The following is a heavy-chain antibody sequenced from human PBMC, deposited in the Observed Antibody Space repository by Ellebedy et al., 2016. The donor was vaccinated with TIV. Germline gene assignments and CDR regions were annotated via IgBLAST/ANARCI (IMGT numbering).Heavy chain of an antibody. CDR1: GGSFSGYY. J-gene: IGHJ6*02. Sequence: SETLSLXCAVYGGSFSGYYWSWIRQPPGKGLEWIGEINHSGSTNYNPSLKSRVTISVDTSKNQFSLKLSSVTAADTAVYYCARGGEWAAAGIPCLGMDVWGQGTTVTVSS. V-gene: IGHV4-34*01. CDR3: ARGGEWAAAGIPCLGMDV. CDR2: INHSGST. D-gene: IGHD6-13*01.